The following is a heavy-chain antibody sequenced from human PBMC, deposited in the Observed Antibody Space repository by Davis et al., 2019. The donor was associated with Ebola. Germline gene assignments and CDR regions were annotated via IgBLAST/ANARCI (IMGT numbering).Heavy chain of an antibody. CDR3: ARGAGGARTPPHAFDI. Sequence: PGGSLRLSCAASGFTFSIYSMDWVRPAPGKGLEWVSYISSGSSTIYYGDSVKGRFTISRDNAKNSLYLQMNSLRDEDTAVYYCARGAGGARTPPHAFDIWGQGTMVSVSS. CDR2: ISSGSSTI. CDR1: GFTFSIYS. V-gene: IGHV3-48*02. D-gene: IGHD4-23*01. J-gene: IGHJ3*02.